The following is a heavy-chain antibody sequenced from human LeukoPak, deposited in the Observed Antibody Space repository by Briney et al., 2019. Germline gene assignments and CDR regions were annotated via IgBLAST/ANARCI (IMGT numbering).Heavy chain of an antibody. CDR3: ARDEDFWSGHNYGMDV. J-gene: IGHJ6*02. D-gene: IGHD3-3*01. CDR1: GGSISSYY. CDR2: IYTSGST. V-gene: IGHV4-4*07. Sequence: SETLSLTCTVSGGSISSYYWSWIRQPAGKGLEWIGRIYTSGSTNYNPSLKSRVTMSVDTSKNQFSLKLNSVTAADTAVYYCARDEDFWSGHNYGMDVWGQGTTVTVSS.